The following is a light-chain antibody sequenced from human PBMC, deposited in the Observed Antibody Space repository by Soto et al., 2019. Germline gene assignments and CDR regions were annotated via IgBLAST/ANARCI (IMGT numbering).Light chain of an antibody. V-gene: IGKV1-17*01. Sequence: IQMTQSPSSLSASVGDRVTITCRASQGIGNDLGWYQQKPGKAPKRLIYLTYSLQTGVPSRFSGSGSGTEFSLTISSLQPEDSATYFCLQHNSYPRTFGQGTKVEIK. J-gene: IGKJ1*01. CDR1: QGIGND. CDR3: LQHNSYPRT. CDR2: LTY.